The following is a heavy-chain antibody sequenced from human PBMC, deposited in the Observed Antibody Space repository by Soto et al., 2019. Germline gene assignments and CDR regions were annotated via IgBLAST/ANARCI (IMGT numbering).Heavy chain of an antibody. Sequence: QVQLVQSGAEVQKPGASVKVSCKASGYTFTSYAIHWVRQAPGPRLEWMGWINAGNGNTQYSQKFQGRVTITRDTSASIAYMEVRSLRSEDTAIYYCAREQSGEIMTMTDAFDIWGQWTMVTVSS. V-gene: IGHV1-3*01. D-gene: IGHD3-16*01. CDR2: INAGNGNT. CDR1: GYTFTSYA. J-gene: IGHJ3*02. CDR3: AREQSGEIMTMTDAFDI.